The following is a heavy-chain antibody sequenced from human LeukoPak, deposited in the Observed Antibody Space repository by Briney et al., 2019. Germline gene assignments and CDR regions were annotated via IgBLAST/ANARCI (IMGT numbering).Heavy chain of an antibody. CDR3: ARDQSDYVRGSYRPYFDY. V-gene: IGHV1-18*04. D-gene: IGHD3-16*02. CDR2: ISPYNGNT. J-gene: IGHJ4*02. CDR1: GYTFTSYG. Sequence: ASVKVSCKASGYTFTSYGINWVRQAPGQGLEWMGSISPYNGNTNYAERLQGRVIMTTDTSTRTAYMELRSLRSDDTAVFYCARDQSDYVRGSYRPYFDYWGQGTLVTVSS.